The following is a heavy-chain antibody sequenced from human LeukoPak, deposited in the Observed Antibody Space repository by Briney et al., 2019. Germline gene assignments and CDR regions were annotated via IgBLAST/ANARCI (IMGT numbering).Heavy chain of an antibody. CDR3: ARSSGYGYYFDY. V-gene: IGHV3-23*01. CDR2: ISGNGAAT. Sequence: GGSLRLSCAASGXTFSAYAMTWVRQAPGKGLEWVSTISGNGAATYYADSVKGRFTVSRDNYKNTLYLQMGSLRAEDMAVYFCARSSGYGYYFDYWGQGTLVTVSS. D-gene: IGHD3-22*01. J-gene: IGHJ4*02. CDR1: GXTFSAYA.